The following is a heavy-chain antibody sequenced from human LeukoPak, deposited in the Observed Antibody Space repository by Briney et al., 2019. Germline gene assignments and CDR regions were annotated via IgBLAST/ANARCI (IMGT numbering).Heavy chain of an antibody. Sequence: GGSLRLSCAASGFTFSSYEMNWVRQAPGKGLEWVSHISSSGNTIYYADSVKGRFTISGDNAKNSLYLQMNSLIAQDTAVYYCARVFDIWGQGTMVTVSS. CDR3: ARVFDI. CDR1: GFTFSSYE. CDR2: ISSSGNTI. J-gene: IGHJ3*02. V-gene: IGHV3-48*03.